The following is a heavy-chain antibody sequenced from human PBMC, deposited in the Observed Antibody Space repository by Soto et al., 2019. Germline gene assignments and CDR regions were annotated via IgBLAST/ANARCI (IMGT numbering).Heavy chain of an antibody. Sequence: ASVKVSCKASGYTFTSYGISWVRQAPGQGLEWMGWISAYNGNANYAQKLKGRVTMTTDTSTSTAYMELRSLRSDDTAVYYCARDSPYCTNGVCYPGYYYYYGMDVWGQGTTVTVSS. CDR3: ARDSPYCTNGVCYPGYYYYYGMDV. D-gene: IGHD2-8*01. V-gene: IGHV1-18*01. CDR1: GYTFTSYG. CDR2: ISAYNGNA. J-gene: IGHJ6*02.